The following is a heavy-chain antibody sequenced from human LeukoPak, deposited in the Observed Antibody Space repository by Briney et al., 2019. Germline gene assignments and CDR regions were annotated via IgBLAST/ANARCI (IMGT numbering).Heavy chain of an antibody. V-gene: IGHV1-46*01. D-gene: IGHD1-26*01. CDR1: GYTFTSYY. CDR3: ARDWPRKAWGYSGSYYP. CDR2: INPSGGST. J-gene: IGHJ3*01. Sequence: ASVKVSCKASGYTFTSYYMHWVRQAPGQGLEWMGIINPSGGSTSYAQKFQGRVTMTRDTSTSTVYMELSSLRSEDTAVYYCARDWPRKAWGYSGSYYPWGQGTMVTVSS.